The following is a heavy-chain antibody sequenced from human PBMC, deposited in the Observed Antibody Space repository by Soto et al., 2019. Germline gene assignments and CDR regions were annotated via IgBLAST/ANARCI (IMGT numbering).Heavy chain of an antibody. CDR3: ATDSDGYNERLDY. V-gene: IGHV3-30-3*01. CDR2: ISSDGSNK. CDR1: GFTFSKYA. D-gene: IGHD5-12*01. J-gene: IGHJ4*02. Sequence: ESGGGVVQPGRSLRLSCVASGFTFSKYAIQWVRQAPGKGLEWVALISSDGSNKYYADSVKGRFTISRDNSKNTLYLQMNSLRTENMAVYYGATDSDGYNERLDYWGQGTLVTVSS.